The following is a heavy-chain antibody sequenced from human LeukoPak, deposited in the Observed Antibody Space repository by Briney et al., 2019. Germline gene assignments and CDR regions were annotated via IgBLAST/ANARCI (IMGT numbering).Heavy chain of an antibody. J-gene: IGHJ4*02. Sequence: PGGSLRLSCAASGFTFSSFPMTWVRQAPGKGLEWVSAISGSGLSTYYADSVKGRFTISRDNSKNTLYLQMNSLRAEDTAVYYCAKKTRDGHFDYWGQGTLVTVSS. CDR3: AKKTRDGHFDY. CDR1: GFTFSSFP. CDR2: ISGSGLST. V-gene: IGHV3-23*01.